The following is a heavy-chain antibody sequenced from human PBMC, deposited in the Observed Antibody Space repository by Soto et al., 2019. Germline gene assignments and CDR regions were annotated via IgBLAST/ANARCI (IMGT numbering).Heavy chain of an antibody. J-gene: IGHJ6*02. D-gene: IGHD4-17*01. CDR2: IYYSGST. Sequence: SETLSLTCTVSGGSISSYYWSWIRQPPGKGLEWIGYIYYSGSTNYNPSLKSRVTISVDTSKNQFSLKLSSVTAADTAVYYCARADGGVYYYGMDVWGQGTTVTVSS. V-gene: IGHV4-59*01. CDR3: ARADGGVYYYGMDV. CDR1: GGSISSYY.